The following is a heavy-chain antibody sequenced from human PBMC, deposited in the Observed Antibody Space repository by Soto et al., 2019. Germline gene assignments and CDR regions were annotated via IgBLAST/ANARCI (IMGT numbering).Heavy chain of an antibody. CDR1: GGSISSGDYS. J-gene: IGHJ5*02. CDR2: IYNSGIT. D-gene: IGHD3-3*01. V-gene: IGHV4-30-4*01. CDR3: ARGVTVFGLVSRFWFDP. Sequence: SETLSLTCTVSGGSISSGDYSRIWVRQSPGKGLEWIGHIYNSGITYYNPSLKSRVVISIDTSRNQFSLRLNSLTAADRAVYFCARGVTVFGLVSRFWFDPWGQGTVVTVSS.